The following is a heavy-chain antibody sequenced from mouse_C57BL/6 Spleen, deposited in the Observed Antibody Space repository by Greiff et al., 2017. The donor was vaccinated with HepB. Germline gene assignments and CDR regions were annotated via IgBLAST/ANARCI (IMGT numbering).Heavy chain of an antibody. CDR3: ARDLRDYDYWYFDV. CDR1: GFTFSDYY. CDR2: INYDGSST. Sequence: EVKLVESEGGLVQPGSSMKLSCTASGFTFSDYYMAWVRQVPEKGLEWVANINYDGSSTYYLDSLKSRFIISRDNAKNILYLQMSSLKSEDTATYYCARDLRDYDYWYFDVWGTGTTVTVSS. V-gene: IGHV5-16*01. J-gene: IGHJ1*03. D-gene: IGHD2-4*01.